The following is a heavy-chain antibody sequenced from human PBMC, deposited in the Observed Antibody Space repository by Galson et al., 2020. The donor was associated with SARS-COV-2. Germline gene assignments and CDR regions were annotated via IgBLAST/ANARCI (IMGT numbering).Heavy chain of an antibody. D-gene: IGHD2-15*01. CDR3: ATVCSGGSCYLYDAFDI. V-gene: IGHV3-33*01. CDR2: IWYDGSNK. J-gene: IGHJ3*02. Sequence: GESLKISCAASGFTFSSYGMHWVRQAPGKGLEWVAVIWYDGSNKYYADSVKGRFTISRDNSKNTLYLQMNSLRAEDTAVYYCATVCSGGSCYLYDAFDIWGQGTMVTVSS. CDR1: GFTFSSYG.